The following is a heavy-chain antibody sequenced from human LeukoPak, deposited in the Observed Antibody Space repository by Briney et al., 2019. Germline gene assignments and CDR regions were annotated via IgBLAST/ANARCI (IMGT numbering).Heavy chain of an antibody. Sequence: QTGGSLRLSCAASGFTFSSYGMHWVRQALGKGLEWVAVISYDGSNKYYADSVKGRFTISRDNSKNTLYLQMNSLRAEDTAVYYCAKGGPDYGDYFDYWGQGTLVTVSS. CDR3: AKGGPDYGDYFDY. V-gene: IGHV3-30*18. CDR2: ISYDGSNK. CDR1: GFTFSSYG. J-gene: IGHJ4*02. D-gene: IGHD4-17*01.